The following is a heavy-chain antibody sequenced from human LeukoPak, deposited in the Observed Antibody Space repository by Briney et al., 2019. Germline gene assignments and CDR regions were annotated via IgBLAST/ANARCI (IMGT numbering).Heavy chain of an antibody. CDR2: INPNSGGT. V-gene: IGHV1-2*02. CDR3: ARDREGYDILTGPGAAFDI. CDR1: GYTFTGYY. Sequence: ASVKVSCKASGYTFTGYYMHWVRQAPGQGLEWMGWINPNSGGTNYAQKFRGRVTMTRDTSISTAYMELSRLRSDDTAVYYCARDREGYDILTGPGAAFDIWGQGTMVTVSS. D-gene: IGHD3-9*01. J-gene: IGHJ3*02.